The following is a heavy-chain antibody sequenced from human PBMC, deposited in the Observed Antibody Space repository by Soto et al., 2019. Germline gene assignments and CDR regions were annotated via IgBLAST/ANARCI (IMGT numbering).Heavy chain of an antibody. CDR1: GFAFSSYA. J-gene: IGHJ4*02. Sequence: QVQLVESGGDVVQPGRSLTLSCAASGFAFSSYAMHLDRQAPGKGLEWVAVISYNGDTTYYAESVKGRFTNSRDNSKNTLSLQLNGLRVEDTAVYYCARDQIPGPPDYCDYWGQGTLVTVSS. CDR2: ISYNGDTT. CDR3: ARDQIPGPPDYCDY. V-gene: IGHV3-30-3*01.